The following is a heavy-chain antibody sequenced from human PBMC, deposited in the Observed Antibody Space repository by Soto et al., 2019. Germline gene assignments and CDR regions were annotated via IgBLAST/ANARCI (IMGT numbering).Heavy chain of an antibody. D-gene: IGHD2-2*01. CDR3: VREVRVHTPVFGH. CDR1: GGTLSNYA. V-gene: IGHV1-69*01. CDR2: ISPTFGKA. J-gene: IGHJ4*02. Sequence: QVQLVQSGAEVKKPGSSVKVSCKAFGGTLSNYAINWVRQAPGQGLEWMGDISPTFGKANYAQKFQGKVTITADESSSTAYMELSSLTSEDTALYYCVREVRVHTPVFGHWGQGTLVTVSS.